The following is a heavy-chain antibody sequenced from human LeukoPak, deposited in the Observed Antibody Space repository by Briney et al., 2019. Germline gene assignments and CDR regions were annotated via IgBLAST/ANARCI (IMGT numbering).Heavy chain of an antibody. CDR2: IYTSGST. V-gene: IGHV4-4*07. Sequence: SETLSLTCTVSGGSISSYYWSWIRQPAGKGLEWIGRIYTSGSTNYNPSLKSRVTMSVDTSKNQFSLKLSSVTAADTAVYYCARSGETVTTKTHFDYWGQGTLVTVSS. J-gene: IGHJ4*02. CDR1: GGSISSYY. D-gene: IGHD4-17*01. CDR3: ARSGETVTTKTHFDY.